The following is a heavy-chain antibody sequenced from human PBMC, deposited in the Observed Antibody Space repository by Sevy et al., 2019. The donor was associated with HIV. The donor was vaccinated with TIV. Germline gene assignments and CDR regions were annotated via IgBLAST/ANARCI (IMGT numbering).Heavy chain of an antibody. V-gene: IGHV3-74*01. D-gene: IGHD3-22*01. Sequence: GGSLRLSCAASGFTFSSYWMHWVRQAPGKGLVWVSRINSDGSSTSYADSVKGRFTISRDNAKNSMYLQMNSLRAEDMAVYYCARDHPLDYYDSSGPTMGAFDIWGQGTMVTVSS. CDR1: GFTFSSYW. CDR3: ARDHPLDYYDSSGPTMGAFDI. J-gene: IGHJ3*02. CDR2: INSDGSST.